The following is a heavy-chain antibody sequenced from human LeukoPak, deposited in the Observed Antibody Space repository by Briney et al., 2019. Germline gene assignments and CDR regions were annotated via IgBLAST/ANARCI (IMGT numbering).Heavy chain of an antibody. CDR3: ARGPRGYCSGGSCYHY. Sequence: SETLSLTCTVPGASVSSGSYYWIWIRQPPGKGLEWIGYIYYSGNTNYSPSLKSRVTISVDTSKNQFSLRLSSVTAADTAVYYCARGPRGYCSGGSCYHYWGQGTLVTVSS. CDR1: GASVSSGSYY. CDR2: IYYSGNT. D-gene: IGHD2-15*01. V-gene: IGHV4-61*01. J-gene: IGHJ4*02.